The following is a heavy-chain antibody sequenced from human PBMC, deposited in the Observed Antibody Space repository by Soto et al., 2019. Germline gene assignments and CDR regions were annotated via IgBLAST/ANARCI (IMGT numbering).Heavy chain of an antibody. CDR2: ISGHDGNT. CDR1: GYSLTSYG. D-gene: IGHD2-2*01. CDR3: AREYCSSASCYGPDF. Sequence: QVQLVQSGAEVKMPGASVKVSCKASGYSLTSYGISWVRQAPGQGLEWMGWISGHDGNTKYTQKLQGRVTVTTDTSTSTAYMDLRSLRSDEMAVYYCAREYCSSASCYGPDFWGQGTLVTVSS. V-gene: IGHV1-18*03. J-gene: IGHJ4*02.